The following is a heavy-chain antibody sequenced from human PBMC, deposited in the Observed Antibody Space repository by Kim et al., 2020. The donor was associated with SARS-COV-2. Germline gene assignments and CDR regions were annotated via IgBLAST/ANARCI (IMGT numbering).Heavy chain of an antibody. J-gene: IGHJ4*02. D-gene: IGHD5-12*01. V-gene: IGHV3-11*06. CDR3: ARDGVYSGYDFYYFDY. Sequence: VKSVFTISRDNAKNSLYLQMSSVRAEDTAVYYCARDGVYSGYDFYYFDYWGQGTLVTVSS.